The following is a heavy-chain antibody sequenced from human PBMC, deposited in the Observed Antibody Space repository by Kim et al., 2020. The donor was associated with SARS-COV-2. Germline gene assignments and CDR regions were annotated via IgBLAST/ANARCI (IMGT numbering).Heavy chain of an antibody. J-gene: IGHJ4*02. V-gene: IGHV4-39*07. D-gene: IGHD6-6*01. CDR1: GGSISSSSYY. Sequence: SETLSLTCTVSGGSISSSSYYWGWIRQPPGKGLEWIRSIYYSGSTYYNPTLKSRITIAVDTSQNQFSLKLGSVTAADTAVYYCARAHSSPSAFVDYWGQG. CDR3: ARAHSSPSAFVDY. CDR2: IYYSGST.